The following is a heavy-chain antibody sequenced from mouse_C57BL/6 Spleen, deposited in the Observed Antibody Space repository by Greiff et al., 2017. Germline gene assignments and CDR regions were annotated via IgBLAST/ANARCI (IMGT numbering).Heavy chain of an antibody. CDR1: GYAFSSSW. Sequence: VKLQESGPELVKPGASVKISCKASGYAFSSSWMNWVKQRPGKGLEWIGRIYPGDGDTNYNGKFKGKAPLTADKSSSTAYMQLSSLTSEDSAVYFCARSRMIYYDYDEAPFDYWGQGTTLTVSS. J-gene: IGHJ2*01. V-gene: IGHV1-82*01. CDR2: IYPGDGDT. D-gene: IGHD2-4*01. CDR3: ARSRMIYYDYDEAPFDY.